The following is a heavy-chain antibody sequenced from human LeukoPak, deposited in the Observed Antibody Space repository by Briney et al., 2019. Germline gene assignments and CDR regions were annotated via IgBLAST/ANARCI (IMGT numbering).Heavy chain of an antibody. CDR3: ARAVKGVVINYYFDY. CDR2: INPNSGGT. CDR1: GYTFTGYY. D-gene: IGHD3-3*01. V-gene: IGHV1-2*02. Sequence: ASVKVSCKASGYTFTGYYMHWVRQAPGQGLEWMGWINPNSGGTNYAQKFQGRVTMTRDTSISTAYVELSRLRSDDTAVYYCARAVKGVVINYYFDYWGQGTLVTVSS. J-gene: IGHJ4*02.